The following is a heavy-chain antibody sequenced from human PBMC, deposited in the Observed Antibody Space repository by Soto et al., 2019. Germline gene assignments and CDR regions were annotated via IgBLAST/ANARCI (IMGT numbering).Heavy chain of an antibody. Sequence: GGSLRLSCAASGFTFSSYGMHWVRQAPGKGLEWVAVIWYDGSNKYYADSVKGRLTISRDNSKNTLYLQMNSLRAEDTAVYYCARDSLSGSYYGWWFDPWGQGTLVTVSS. CDR1: GFTFSSYG. CDR2: IWYDGSNK. V-gene: IGHV3-33*01. CDR3: ARDSLSGSYYGWWFDP. D-gene: IGHD1-26*01. J-gene: IGHJ5*02.